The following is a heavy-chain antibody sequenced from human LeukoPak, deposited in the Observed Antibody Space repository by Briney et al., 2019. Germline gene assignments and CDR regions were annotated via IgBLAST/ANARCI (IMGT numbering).Heavy chain of an antibody. J-gene: IGHJ1*01. CDR1: GFTFSSYS. V-gene: IGHV3-21*01. D-gene: IGHD6-13*01. CDR2: IDFTSRYI. CDR3: ATPAAGPGAEYSLY. Sequence: GGSLRLSCAASGFTFSSYSMNWVRQAPREGLEWVSPIDFTSRYIYNADSVKGRFTTSRDNAKNSLDLRMNSLKVEDTAVYYCATPAAGPGAEYSLYWGQGTLVIVSS.